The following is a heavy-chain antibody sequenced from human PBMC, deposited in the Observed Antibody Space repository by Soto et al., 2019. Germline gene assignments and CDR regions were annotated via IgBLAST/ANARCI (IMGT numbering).Heavy chain of an antibody. CDR2: ISANGRNA. D-gene: IGHD3-22*01. CDR3: AKDLSSLGWLALGAPFDS. CDR1: GLTFSNYA. Sequence: GGSLRLPCAASGLTFSNYAMIWIRGAPEKGLEWLSSISANGRNAYYADSVKGRFTISRDRSKNTLYLQLDSLRVEDTAIYFCAKDLSSLGWLALGAPFDSWGQGTLVTVSS. V-gene: IGHV3-23*01. J-gene: IGHJ4*02.